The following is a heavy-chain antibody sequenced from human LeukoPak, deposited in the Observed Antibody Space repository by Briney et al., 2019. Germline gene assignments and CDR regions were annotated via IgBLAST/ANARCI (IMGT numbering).Heavy chain of an antibody. D-gene: IGHD3-22*01. Sequence: PSETLSLTCAVYGGSFSGYYWSWIRQPPGKGLEWIGEINHSGSTNYNPSLKSRVTISVDTSKNQFSLKLSSVTAADTAVYYCAREGVSSGYYYLLDYWGQGTLVTVSS. CDR1: GGSFSGYY. CDR2: INHSGST. V-gene: IGHV4-34*01. J-gene: IGHJ4*02. CDR3: AREGVSSGYYYLLDY.